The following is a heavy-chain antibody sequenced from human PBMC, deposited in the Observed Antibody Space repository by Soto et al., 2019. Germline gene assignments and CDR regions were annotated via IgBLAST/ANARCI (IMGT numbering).Heavy chain of an antibody. Sequence: GESLKISCTVSGYSFTSYWIGWVRQMPGKGLEWMRIIYPGDSDTRYSPSFQGQVTISADKSISTAYLQWSSLKASDTAVYYCARDTAPSDVWGQGTTVTVSS. D-gene: IGHD4-17*01. J-gene: IGHJ6*01. CDR3: ARDTAPSDV. CDR1: GYSFTSYW. V-gene: IGHV5-51*01. CDR2: IYPGDSDT.